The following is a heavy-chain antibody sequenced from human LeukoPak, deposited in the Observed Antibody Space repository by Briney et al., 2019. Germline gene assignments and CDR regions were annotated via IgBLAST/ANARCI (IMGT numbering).Heavy chain of an antibody. D-gene: IGHD3-9*01. CDR3: ARMYYDILTGSLYYFDY. V-gene: IGHV1-2*02. Sequence: GASLKVSCKASGYTFTGYYMHWVRQAPGQGLEWMGWINPNSGGTNYAQKFQGRVTMTRDTSISTAYMELSRLRSDDTAVYYCARMYYDILTGSLYYFDYWGQGTLVTVSS. J-gene: IGHJ4*02. CDR2: INPNSGGT. CDR1: GYTFTGYY.